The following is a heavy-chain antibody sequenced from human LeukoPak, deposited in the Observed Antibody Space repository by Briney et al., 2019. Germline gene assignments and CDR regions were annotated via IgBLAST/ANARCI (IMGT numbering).Heavy chain of an antibody. J-gene: IGHJ3*02. CDR1: GFTFSSYG. CDR2: IWYDGSNK. D-gene: IGHD2-21*02. Sequence: GGSLRLSCAASGFTFSSYGMHRVRQAPGKGLEWVAVIWYDGSNKYYADSVKGRFTISRDNSKNTLYLQMNSLRAEDTAVYYCARDQVDVWSLAYCGDDCYPDAFDIWGQGTMVTVSS. V-gene: IGHV3-33*01. CDR3: ARDQVDVWSLAYCGDDCYPDAFDI.